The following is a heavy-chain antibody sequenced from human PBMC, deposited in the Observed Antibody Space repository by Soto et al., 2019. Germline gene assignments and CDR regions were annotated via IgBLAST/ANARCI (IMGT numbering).Heavy chain of an antibody. CDR2: IYHSGST. V-gene: IGHV4-38-2*02. J-gene: IGHJ4*02. Sequence: SETLSLTCAVSGYSISSGYYWGWIRQPPGKGLEWIGSIYHSGSTYYNPSLKSRVTISVDTSKNQFSLKLSSVAAADTAVYYCARETDFWSGYYDYWGQGTLVTVSS. CDR3: ARETDFWSGYYDY. CDR1: GYSISSGYY. D-gene: IGHD3-3*01.